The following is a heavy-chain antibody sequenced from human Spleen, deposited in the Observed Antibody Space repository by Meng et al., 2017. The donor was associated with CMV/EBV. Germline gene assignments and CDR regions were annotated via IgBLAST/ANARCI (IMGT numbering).Heavy chain of an antibody. D-gene: IGHD3-3*01. Sequence: ASVKVSCKASGYTFTGYYMHWVRQAPGQGLEWMGWINPNSGGTNYAQKFQGRVTMTRDTSTSTVYMELSSLRSEDTAVYYCARGPIFGVDLYFDYWGQGTLVTVSS. CDR3: ARGPIFGVDLYFDY. V-gene: IGHV1-2*02. J-gene: IGHJ4*02. CDR1: GYTFTGYY. CDR2: INPNSGGT.